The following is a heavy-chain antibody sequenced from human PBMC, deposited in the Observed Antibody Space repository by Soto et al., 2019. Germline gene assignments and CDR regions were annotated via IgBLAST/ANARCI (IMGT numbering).Heavy chain of an antibody. CDR1: GGSISSGGYY. CDR2: IYYSGST. Sequence: PWETLSLTCTVSGGSISSGGYYWSWIRQHPGKGLEWIGYIYYSGSTYYNPSLKSRVTISVDTSKNQFSLKLSSVTAADTAVYYCARDQGFTIFGVARYNWFDPWGQGTLVTVSS. J-gene: IGHJ5*02. CDR3: ARDQGFTIFGVARYNWFDP. V-gene: IGHV4-31*03. D-gene: IGHD3-3*01.